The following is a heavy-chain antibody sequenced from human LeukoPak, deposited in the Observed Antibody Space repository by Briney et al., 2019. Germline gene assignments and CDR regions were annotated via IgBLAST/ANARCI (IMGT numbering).Heavy chain of an antibody. V-gene: IGHV4-59*08. CDR1: GGSISRDY. D-gene: IGHD3-22*01. CDR3: ARVFYDSSGYSISLDY. CDR2: IYYSGST. J-gene: IGHJ4*02. Sequence: SETLSLTCTVSGGSISRDYWSWIRQPPGKGLEWIGYIYYSGSTNYNPSLKSRVTISLDTSNNQFSLKLSSVTAADTAVYYCARVFYDSSGYSISLDYWGQGTLVTVSS.